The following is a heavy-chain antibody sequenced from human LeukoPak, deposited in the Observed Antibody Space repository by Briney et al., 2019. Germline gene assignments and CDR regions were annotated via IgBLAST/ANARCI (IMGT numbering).Heavy chain of an antibody. D-gene: IGHD3-22*01. CDR3: AKDPASSDYYDSSGYPLDY. V-gene: IGHV3-30*18. Sequence: GGSLRLSCAASGFTFSSYGMHWVRQAPGKGLEWVAVISYDGGNKYYADSVKGRFTISRDNSKNTLYLQMNSLRAEDTAVYYCAKDPASSDYYDSSGYPLDYWGQGTLVTVSS. CDR2: ISYDGGNK. J-gene: IGHJ4*02. CDR1: GFTFSSYG.